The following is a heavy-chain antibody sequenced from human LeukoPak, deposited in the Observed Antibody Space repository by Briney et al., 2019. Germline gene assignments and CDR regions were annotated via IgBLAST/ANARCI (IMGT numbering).Heavy chain of an antibody. CDR2: INHSGST. V-gene: IGHV4-34*01. CDR1: GGSFSGYY. D-gene: IGHD4-17*01. CDR3: ARGGDYGARYNWFDP. J-gene: IGHJ5*02. Sequence: SETLSLTCDVYGGSFSGYYWNWIRQPPGQGLEWIGEINHSGSTNYNPSLKSRVTISVDTSKNQFSLKMRSVTAADTAVYYCARGGDYGARYNWFDPWGQGTLVTVSS.